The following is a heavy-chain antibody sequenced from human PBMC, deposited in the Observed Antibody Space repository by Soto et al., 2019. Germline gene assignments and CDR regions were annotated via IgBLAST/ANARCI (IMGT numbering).Heavy chain of an antibody. Sequence: LRLSCAASGFTFSSYWMSWVRQAPGKGLEWVANIKQDGSEKYYVDSVKGRFTISRDNAKNSMYLQMNSLRAEDTAVHYCARDYYDSSGYYLDSWGQGTLVTVSS. CDR1: GFTFSSYW. J-gene: IGHJ4*02. CDR3: ARDYYDSSGYYLDS. CDR2: IKQDGSEK. V-gene: IGHV3-7*01. D-gene: IGHD3-22*01.